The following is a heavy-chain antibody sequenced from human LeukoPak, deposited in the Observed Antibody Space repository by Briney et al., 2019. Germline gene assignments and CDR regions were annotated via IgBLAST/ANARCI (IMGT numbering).Heavy chain of an antibody. D-gene: IGHD3-16*01. CDR1: GGSISSGGYY. J-gene: IGHJ6*02. CDR2: IYYSGST. CDR3: ARDGGRDYYYYGMDV. V-gene: IGHV4-31*03. Sequence: PSQTLSLTCTVSGGSISSGGYYWSWIRQHPGKGLEWTGYIYYSGSTYYNPSLKSRVTISVDTSKNQFSLKLSSVTAADTAVYYCARDGGRDYYYYGMDVWGQGTTVTVSS.